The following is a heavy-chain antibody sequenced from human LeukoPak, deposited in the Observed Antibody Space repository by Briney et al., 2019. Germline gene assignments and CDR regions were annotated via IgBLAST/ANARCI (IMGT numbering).Heavy chain of an antibody. Sequence: GGSLRLSCVASGFVFSNYWMGWVRQAPGKGLEWVTNIKEDGGETYYVDSVKGRFTISRDNAKNSLDLQMNSLRDEDTAVYYCARRKEVQTTFDYWGQGTLVTVSS. CDR1: GFVFSNYW. CDR2: IKEDGGET. D-gene: IGHD4/OR15-4a*01. J-gene: IGHJ4*02. CDR3: ARRKEVQTTFDY. V-gene: IGHV3-7*01.